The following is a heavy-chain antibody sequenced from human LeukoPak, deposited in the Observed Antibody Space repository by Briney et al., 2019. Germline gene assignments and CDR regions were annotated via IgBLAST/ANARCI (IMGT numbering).Heavy chain of an antibody. CDR1: GGSISSYY. D-gene: IGHD3-16*02. CDR2: IYYSGST. CDR3: ARYVWGSYPTFEDY. V-gene: IGHV4-59*01. J-gene: IGHJ4*02. Sequence: SETLSLTCTVSGGSISSYYWSWIRQPPGKGLEWIAYIYYSGSTNYNPSLKSRVTISVDTSKNQFTLKLSSVTAADTAVYYCARYVWGSYPTFEDYWGQGTLVTVSS.